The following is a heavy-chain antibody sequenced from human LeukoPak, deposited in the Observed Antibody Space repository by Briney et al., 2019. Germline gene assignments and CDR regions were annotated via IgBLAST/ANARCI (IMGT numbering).Heavy chain of an antibody. CDR1: GFTIGIYA. CDR2: ISSKGVST. V-gene: IGHV3-64D*09. J-gene: IGHJ4*02. CDR3: VKGGQYSSSSHFDY. D-gene: IGHD6-6*01. Sequence: GGSLRLSCSASGFTIGIYAMHWVRQAPGKGLEYVSGISSKGVSTYYADSVKGRFTISRDNSKDTIFLQMSSLRAEDTAVYYCVKGGQYSSSSHFDYWGQGTLVTVSS.